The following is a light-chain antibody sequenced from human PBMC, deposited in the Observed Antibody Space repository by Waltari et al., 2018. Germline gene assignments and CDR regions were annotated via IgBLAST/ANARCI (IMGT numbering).Light chain of an antibody. CDR3: AAWDDSLSGWV. CDR1: SFNIGSNY. CDR2: RNN. V-gene: IGLV1-47*01. J-gene: IGLJ3*02. Sequence: QSVLTQPPSASGTPGQRVTISCSGSSFNIGSNYVYWYQQLPGTAPKLLSYRNNKRPSGVTDRFSGSKSGTSASLAISGLRSEDEADYYCAAWDDSLSGWVFGGGTKLTVL.